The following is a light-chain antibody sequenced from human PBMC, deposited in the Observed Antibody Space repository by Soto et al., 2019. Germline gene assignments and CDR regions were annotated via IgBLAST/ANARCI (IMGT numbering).Light chain of an antibody. CDR3: QQYNNWHPYT. CDR1: QSVSSN. J-gene: IGKJ2*01. V-gene: IGKV3-15*01. Sequence: ERVLTQSPATLSVSPGERATLSCRASQSVSSNLAWYQQKPGQAPRLLIYDASTRATGIPARFSGSGSGTEFTLTISSLQSEDFALYYCQQYNNWHPYTFGQGTKLEIK. CDR2: DAS.